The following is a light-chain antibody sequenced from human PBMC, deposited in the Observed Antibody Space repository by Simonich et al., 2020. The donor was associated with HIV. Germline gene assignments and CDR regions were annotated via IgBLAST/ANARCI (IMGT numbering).Light chain of an antibody. CDR2: DAS. V-gene: IGKV1-33*01. Sequence: DIQMTQSPSSLSASVGDRVTTTCHASQDIRNYLNWYQQKPGKSPKLLIYDASNLETGVPSRFSGSGSGTDFTFTISSLQPADIATYYCQQYDELPYTFGQGTKLEIK. CDR1: QDIRNY. J-gene: IGKJ2*01. CDR3: QQYDELPYT.